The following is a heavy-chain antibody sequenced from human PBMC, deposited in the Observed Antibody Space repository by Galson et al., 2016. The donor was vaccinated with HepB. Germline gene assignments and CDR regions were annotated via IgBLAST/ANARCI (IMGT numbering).Heavy chain of an antibody. Sequence: SVKVSCKASGYSFPTYGISWVRQAPGQGLEWLGWISANSGNTIYAQKFQDRVTMTSDTSASTVYMDLRSLRSDDTAVYYCARDVQFRFYYLGQGTLVTVSS. D-gene: IGHD4-11*01. CDR2: ISANSGNT. V-gene: IGHV1-18*04. CDR1: GYSFPTYG. CDR3: ARDVQFRFYY. J-gene: IGHJ4*02.